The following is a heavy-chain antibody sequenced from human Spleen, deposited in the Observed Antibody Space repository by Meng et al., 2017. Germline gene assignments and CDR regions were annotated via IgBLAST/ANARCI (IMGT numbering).Heavy chain of an antibody. CDR2: IISSSIYI. V-gene: IGHV3-21*06. D-gene: IGHD5-24*01. CDR3: AREWRWRQLSDAFDI. J-gene: IGHJ3*02. Sequence: GESLKISCAASGFTSSSYIINWVRQAPGKGLEWVSSIISSSIYIYYAASVKGRFTISRDNSENMLSLQMNSLRAEDTGVYYCAREWRWRQLSDAFDIWGQETMVTFSS. CDR1: GFTSSSYI.